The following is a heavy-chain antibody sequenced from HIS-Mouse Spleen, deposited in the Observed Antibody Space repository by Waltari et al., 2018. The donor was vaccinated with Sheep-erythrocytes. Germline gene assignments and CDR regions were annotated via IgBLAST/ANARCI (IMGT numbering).Heavy chain of an antibody. CDR2: VNPTSVNT. D-gene: IGHD6-6*01. J-gene: IGHJ4*02. CDR1: GYTFTSYY. V-gene: IGHV1-8*01. Sequence: QVQLVQSGAEVKKPGASVKVSCKASGYTFTSYYINWVRQATGQGLEWMGWVNPTSVNTGYAQKFQGRVTMTRNTSISTAYMALSSLRSEDTAVYYCARGFWVYSSSSGFDYWGQGTLVTVSS. CDR3: ARGFWVYSSSSGFDY.